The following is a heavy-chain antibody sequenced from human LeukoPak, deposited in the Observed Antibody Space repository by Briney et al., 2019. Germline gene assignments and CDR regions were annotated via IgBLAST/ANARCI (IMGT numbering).Heavy chain of an antibody. V-gene: IGHV3-23*01. CDR2: ISGSGGST. CDR1: GFTFSSYA. CDR3: AKPGGYSSGWYGVFDY. J-gene: IGHJ4*02. D-gene: IGHD6-19*01. Sequence: PGGSLRLSCAASGFTFSSYAMSWVRQAPGKGLEWVSTISGSGGSTYSADSVRGRFTISRDNSKNTLYLQMNSLRAEDTAVYYCAKPGGYSSGWYGVFDYWGQGTLVTVSS.